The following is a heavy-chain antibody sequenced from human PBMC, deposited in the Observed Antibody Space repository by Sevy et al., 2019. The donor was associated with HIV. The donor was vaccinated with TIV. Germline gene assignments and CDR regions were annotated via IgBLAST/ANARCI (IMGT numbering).Heavy chain of an antibody. CDR1: GFTFSTYA. Sequence: GGSLRLSCAASGFTFSTYAMYWVRQAPGKGLEYVSAISGGGGNTYYGTSVKGRFTVARDNAKNTLYLQTGSLRAEDMAVYFCARKYHDTSGYPRYSMDVWGQGTTVTVSS. V-gene: IGHV3-64*01. CDR2: ISGGGGNT. J-gene: IGHJ6*02. CDR3: ARKYHDTSGYPRYSMDV. D-gene: IGHD3-22*01.